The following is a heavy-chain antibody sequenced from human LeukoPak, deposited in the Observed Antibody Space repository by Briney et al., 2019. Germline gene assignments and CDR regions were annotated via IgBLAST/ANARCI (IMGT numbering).Heavy chain of an antibody. CDR3: ARLRYYGSGSYLHFDY. CDR1: GYSFTSYW. CDR2: IYPGDSET. Sequence: GESLKISCKGSGYSFTSYWIGWVRQMLGKGLEWMGIIYPGDSETRYSPSFQGQVTISADKSISTAYLQWSSLKASDTAMYYCARLRYYGSGSYLHFDYWGQGTLVTVSS. D-gene: IGHD3-10*01. V-gene: IGHV5-51*01. J-gene: IGHJ4*02.